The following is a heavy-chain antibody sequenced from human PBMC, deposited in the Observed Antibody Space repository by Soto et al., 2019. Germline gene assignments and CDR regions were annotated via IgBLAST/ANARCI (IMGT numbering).Heavy chain of an antibody. CDR1: GYTFGAYY. D-gene: IGHD2-21*01. CDR3: AREFDSGDLGLDL. V-gene: IGHV1-2*02. CDR2: VSPLTGGI. J-gene: IGHJ6*02. Sequence: QVQLVQSGPEVKTPGASVRVSCKSSGYTFGAYYIHWVRQAPGQGLEWMGWVSPLTGGINLAQRFLGRLTLTRDTSINTVFMELSRLRSGDTALYFCAREFDSGDLGLDLWGQGSAVSVSS.